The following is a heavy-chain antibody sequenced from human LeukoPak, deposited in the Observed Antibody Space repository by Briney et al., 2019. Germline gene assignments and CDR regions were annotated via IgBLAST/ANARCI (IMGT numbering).Heavy chain of an antibody. CDR1: GFTFSSYA. Sequence: GGSLRLSCAASGFTFSSYAMSWVRQAPGKGLEWVSAISGSGGSTYYADSVKGRFTIYRDSSKNTLYLQMNGLRAEDTAVYYCAKDRSYVVGSLLGYWGQGTLVTVSS. J-gene: IGHJ4*02. CDR3: AKDRSYVVGSLLGY. V-gene: IGHV3-23*01. CDR2: ISGSGGST. D-gene: IGHD2-2*01.